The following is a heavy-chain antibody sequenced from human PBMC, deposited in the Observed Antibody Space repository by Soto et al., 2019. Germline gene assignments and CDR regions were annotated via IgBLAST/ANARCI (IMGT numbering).Heavy chain of an antibody. CDR1: GGTFSSYA. D-gene: IGHD2-15*01. CDR3: ARDPGYCSGGSCYFPRAFDY. J-gene: IGHJ4*02. V-gene: IGHV1-69*10. CDR2: IIASIGKT. Sequence: ASVKVSCKASGGTFSSYAISWVRQAPGQGLEWMGGIIASIGKTKYSQKFQGRVTITTDTSASTAYMELSSLRSEDTAVYYCARDPGYCSGGSCYFPRAFDYWGQGTLVTVSS.